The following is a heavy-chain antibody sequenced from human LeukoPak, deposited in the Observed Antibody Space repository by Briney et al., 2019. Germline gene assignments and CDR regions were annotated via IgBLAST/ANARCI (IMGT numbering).Heavy chain of an antibody. CDR3: ASSGGGIAVAGTSPNFDY. V-gene: IGHV3-33*01. J-gene: IGHJ4*02. CDR2: IWYDGSNK. Sequence: GGSLRLSCAASGFTFSSYGMHWVRQAPAKGLERVAVIWYDGSNKYYADSVKGRFTISRDNSKNTLYLQMNSLRAEDTAVYYCASSGGGIAVAGTSPNFDYWGQGTLVTVSS. CDR1: GFTFSSYG. D-gene: IGHD6-19*01.